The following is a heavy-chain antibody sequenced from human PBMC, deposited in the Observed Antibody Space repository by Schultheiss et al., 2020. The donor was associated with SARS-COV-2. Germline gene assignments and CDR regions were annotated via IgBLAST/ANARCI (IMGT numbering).Heavy chain of an antibody. Sequence: SQTLSLTCTVSGDSIGSYYWTWIRQPPGKGLEWIGFIHDSGSTNYNPSLKSRVTISVDKSKNQFSLKLSSVTAADTAVYYCARSRGGYYDSIAFDIWGQGTTVTVSS. D-gene: IGHD3-22*01. CDR2: IHDSGST. CDR1: GDSIGSYY. CDR3: ARSRGGYYDSIAFDI. V-gene: IGHV4-59*12. J-gene: IGHJ3*02.